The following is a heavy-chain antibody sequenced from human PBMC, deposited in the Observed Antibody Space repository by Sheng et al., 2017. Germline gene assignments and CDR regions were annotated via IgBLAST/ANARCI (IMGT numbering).Heavy chain of an antibody. CDR3: ARAGMIQVTLGYYYYMDV. CDR1: GGTFSSYA. CDR2: IIPIFGTA. Sequence: QVQLVQSGAEVKKPGSSVKVSCKASGGTFSSYAISWVRQAPGQGLEWMGGIIPIFGTANYAQKFQGRVTITTDESTSTAYMELSSLRSEDTAVYYCARAGMIQVTLGYYYYMDVWGKGTTVTVSS. J-gene: IGHJ6*03. D-gene: IGHD2-21*02. V-gene: IGHV1-69*05.